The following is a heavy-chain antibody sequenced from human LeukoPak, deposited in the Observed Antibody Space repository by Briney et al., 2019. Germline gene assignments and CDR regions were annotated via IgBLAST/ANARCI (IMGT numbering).Heavy chain of an antibody. CDR2: IKSKTDGGTT. D-gene: IGHD6-13*01. V-gene: IGHV3-15*01. CDR1: GFTFSNAW. J-gene: IGHJ4*02. CDR3: TTDLAFGSSWYGDFYY. Sequence: PGGSLRLSCAASGFTFSNAWMSWVRQAPGKGLEWVGRIKSKTDGGTTDYAAPVKGRFTISRDDSKNTLYLQMNSLKTEDTAVYYCTTDLAFGSSWYGDFYYWGQGTLVTVSS.